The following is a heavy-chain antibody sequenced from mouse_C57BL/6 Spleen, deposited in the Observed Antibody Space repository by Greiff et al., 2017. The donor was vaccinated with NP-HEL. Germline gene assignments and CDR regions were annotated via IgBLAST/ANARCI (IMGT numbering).Heavy chain of an antibody. J-gene: IGHJ3*01. CDR3: AKEGEKNYYGSSYPY. CDR2: ISDGGSYT. V-gene: IGHV5-4*01. D-gene: IGHD1-1*01. CDR1: GFTFSSYA. Sequence: EVKLVESGGGLVKPGGSLKLSCAASGFTFSSYAMSWVRQTPEKRLEWVATISDGGSYTYYPDNVKGRFTISRDNAKNNLYLQMSHLKSEDTAMYYCAKEGEKNYYGSSYPYWGQGTLVTVSA.